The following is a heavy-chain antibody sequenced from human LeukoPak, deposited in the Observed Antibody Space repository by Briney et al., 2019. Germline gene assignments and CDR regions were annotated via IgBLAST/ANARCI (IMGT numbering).Heavy chain of an antibody. CDR2: FDPEDGET. Sequence: ASVKVSCKVSGYTLTELSKHWVRQAPGKGLEWMGGFDPEDGETIYAQKFQGRVTMTEDTSTDTAYMELSSLRSEDTAVYYCATRLEAVDAFDIWGQGTMVTVSS. CDR1: GYTLTELS. V-gene: IGHV1-24*01. D-gene: IGHD5-24*01. CDR3: ATRLEAVDAFDI. J-gene: IGHJ3*02.